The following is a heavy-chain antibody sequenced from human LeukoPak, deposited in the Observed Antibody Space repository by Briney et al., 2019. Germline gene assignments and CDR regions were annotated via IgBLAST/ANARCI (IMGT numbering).Heavy chain of an antibody. D-gene: IGHD1-14*01. J-gene: IGHJ4*02. Sequence: SETLSLTCAVYGGSFSGYYWSWIRQPPGKGLEWIGEVNHSGSTNYNPSLKSRLTISIDTSKNQFSLKLTSVTAADTALYFCARAPHTSPTDYYFDFWGPGTLVTVSS. CDR2: VNHSGST. CDR3: ARAPHTSPTDYYFDF. CDR1: GGSFSGYY. V-gene: IGHV4-34*01.